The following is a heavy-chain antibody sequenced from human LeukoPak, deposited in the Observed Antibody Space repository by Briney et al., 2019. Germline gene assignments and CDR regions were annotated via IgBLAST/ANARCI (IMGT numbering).Heavy chain of an antibody. Sequence: SETLSLTCTVSGGSISSYYWSWIRQPPGKGLEWIGYIYYSGSTNYNPSLKSRVTISVDTSKNQFSLKLSSVTAADTAVYYCARGRGRYSGYDHAFDIWGQGTMVTVSS. CDR2: IYYSGST. CDR1: GGSISSYY. D-gene: IGHD5-12*01. V-gene: IGHV4-59*12. CDR3: ARGRGRYSGYDHAFDI. J-gene: IGHJ3*02.